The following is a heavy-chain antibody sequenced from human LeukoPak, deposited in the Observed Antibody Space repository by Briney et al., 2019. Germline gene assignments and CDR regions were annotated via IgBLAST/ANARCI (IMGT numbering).Heavy chain of an antibody. J-gene: IGHJ5*02. CDR2: LSSNGGGT. CDR3: VDFPYDCTGAGCYSA. V-gene: IGHV3-64D*06. CDR1: GFPFSSSA. D-gene: IGHD2-15*01. Sequence: GGCLRLFCSASGFPFSSSAMHWVRQPPGKGLEYVSALSSNGGGTYYADAVKGRFTISRVNSKNTLYLQMSSLRAEDTAMYYCVDFPYDCTGAGCYSAWGQGALVTVSS.